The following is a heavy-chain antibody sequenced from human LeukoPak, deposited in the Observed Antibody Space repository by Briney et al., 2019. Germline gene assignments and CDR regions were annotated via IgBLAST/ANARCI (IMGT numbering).Heavy chain of an antibody. CDR2: INHSGNI. CDR3: ARGSLVVSYGMDV. CDR1: GGSFSGYY. Sequence: SETLSLTCAVYGGSFSGYYWSWIRQPPGKGLEWIGEINHSGNINYNPSLKSRVTISVDTSKNQFSLKLSSVTAADTAVYYCARGSLVVSYGMDVWGHGTPVTVSS. J-gene: IGHJ6*02. D-gene: IGHD2-2*01. V-gene: IGHV4-34*01.